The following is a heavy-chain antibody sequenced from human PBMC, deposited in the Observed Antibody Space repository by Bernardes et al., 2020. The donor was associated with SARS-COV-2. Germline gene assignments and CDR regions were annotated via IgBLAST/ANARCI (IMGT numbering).Heavy chain of an antibody. CDR3: ARVLRYFDWLLQGAFDI. CDR1: GYTFPNYG. D-gene: IGHD3-9*01. Sequence: ASVKVSCKASGYTFPNYGISWVRQAPGQGLEWMGWISAYNGNTNYAQKLQGRVTMTTDTSTSTAYMELRSLRSDDTAVYYCARVLRYFDWLLQGAFDIWGQGTMVTVSS. CDR2: ISAYNGNT. J-gene: IGHJ3*02. V-gene: IGHV1-18*04.